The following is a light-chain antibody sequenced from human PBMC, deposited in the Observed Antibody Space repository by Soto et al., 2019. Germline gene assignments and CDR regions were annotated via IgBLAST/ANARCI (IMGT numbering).Light chain of an antibody. CDR2: GAS. V-gene: IGKV3D-15*01. CDR3: HHYET. J-gene: IGKJ1*01. Sequence: MTQSPPFLSASVGDIVTITCRASQNIRTYLTWYQQKPGQAPRLLMYGASIRAAGVPDRFSGSGSGTEFTLTISRLEPEDFTVYYCHHYETFGQGTKVDIK. CDR1: QNIRTY.